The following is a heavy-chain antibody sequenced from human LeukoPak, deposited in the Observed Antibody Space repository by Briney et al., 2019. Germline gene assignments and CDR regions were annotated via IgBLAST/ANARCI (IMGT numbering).Heavy chain of an antibody. V-gene: IGHV4-31*03. CDR2: IYYTGSA. J-gene: IGHJ4*02. Sequence: SETLSLTCTVSGDSLSSSFYYWSWIRQHPGKGLEWIGYIYYTGSAYYNPSLRRRVTISVDTSKNQFSLKLSSVTAADTAVYYCATSRSPGAYSVYGGQGTLVTVSS. CDR1: GDSLSSSFYY. D-gene: IGHD3-16*01. CDR3: ATSRSPGAYSVY.